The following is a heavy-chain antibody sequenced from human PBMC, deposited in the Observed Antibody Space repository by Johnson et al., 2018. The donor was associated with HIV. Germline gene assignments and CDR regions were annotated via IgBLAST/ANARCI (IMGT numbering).Heavy chain of an antibody. D-gene: IGHD3/OR15-3a*01. CDR1: GFTFDDYA. CDR2: ISWNSGSI. Sequence: VQLVESGGGLVQPGRSLRLSCAASGFTFDDYAMHWVRQAPGKGLEWVSGISWNSGSIGYADSVKGRFTISRDNAKNSLYLQMNNLRAEDTALYYCAKDRGLSPPGDGFDIWGQGTMVTVSS. CDR3: AKDRGLSPPGDGFDI. V-gene: IGHV3-9*01. J-gene: IGHJ3*02.